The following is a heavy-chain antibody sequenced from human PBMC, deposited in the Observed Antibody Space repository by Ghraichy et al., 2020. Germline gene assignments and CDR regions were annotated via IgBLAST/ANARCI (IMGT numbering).Heavy chain of an antibody. V-gene: IGHV4-34*01. D-gene: IGHD3-10*01. CDR1: GGSFSGYY. J-gene: IGHJ3*02. CDR3: ARVHDGVRGVIRRAPRTGDDAFDI. CDR2: INHSGST. Sequence: SQTLSLTCAVYGGSFSGYYWSWIRQPPGKGLEWIGEINHSGSTNYNPSLKSRVTISVDTSKNQFSLKLSSVTAADTAVYYCARVHDGVRGVIRRAPRTGDDAFDIWGQGTMVTVSS.